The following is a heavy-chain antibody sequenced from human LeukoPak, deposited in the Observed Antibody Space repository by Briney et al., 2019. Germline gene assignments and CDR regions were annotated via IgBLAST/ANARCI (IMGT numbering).Heavy chain of an antibody. CDR1: GFALSSHW. CDR3: VKNSGWYCLDY. Sequence: GGSLRLSCAASGFALSSHWMTWVRQAPGKGLERVADINGDGSHSYCVDSVKGRFTLSRDNAKNSLFLQMNSLRAEDTAVYYCVKNSGWYCLDYWGQGTLVTVSS. CDR2: INGDGSHS. D-gene: IGHD6-13*01. J-gene: IGHJ4*02. V-gene: IGHV3-7*03.